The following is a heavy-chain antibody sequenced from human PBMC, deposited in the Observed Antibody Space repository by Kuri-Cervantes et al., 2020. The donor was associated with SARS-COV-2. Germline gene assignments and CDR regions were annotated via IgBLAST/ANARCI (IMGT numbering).Heavy chain of an antibody. CDR3: AKGRYTMVWGVLFDY. J-gene: IGHJ4*02. V-gene: IGHV3-9*01. Sequence: SLKISCAASGFTFDDYAMHWVRQAPGKGLEWVSGISWNSGSIGYADSVKGRFTISRDNAKNSLYLQMNSLRAEDTALYYCAKGRYTMVWGVLFDYWGQGTLVTVSS. CDR2: ISWNSGSI. CDR1: GFTFDDYA. D-gene: IGHD3-10*01.